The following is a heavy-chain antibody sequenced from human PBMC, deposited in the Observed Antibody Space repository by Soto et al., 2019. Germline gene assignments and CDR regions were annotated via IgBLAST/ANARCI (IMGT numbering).Heavy chain of an antibody. D-gene: IGHD3-10*01. Sequence: GASVKVSCKASGGTFSSYAISWVRQAPGQGLEWMGGIIPIFGTANYAQKFQGRVTITADESTSTAYMELSSLRSEDTAVYYCARIYYGSGRRRSWFDPWGQGTLVTVSS. CDR3: ARIYYGSGRRRSWFDP. V-gene: IGHV1-69*13. CDR1: GGTFSSYA. CDR2: IIPIFGTA. J-gene: IGHJ5*02.